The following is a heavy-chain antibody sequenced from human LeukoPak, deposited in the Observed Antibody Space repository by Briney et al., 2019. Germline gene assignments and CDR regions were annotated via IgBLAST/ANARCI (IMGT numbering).Heavy chain of an antibody. Sequence: GASLKISCKGSGYRFTSYWICWVRQMPGKGLGWLGIIYPGDSDTRYSSSFQGQVTILAEKSISTAYLQWSSLKASDTAMYYCARLDIVVVPAADDAFDIWGQGTMVTVSS. J-gene: IGHJ3*02. CDR1: GYRFTSYW. V-gene: IGHV5-51*01. CDR3: ARLDIVVVPAADDAFDI. D-gene: IGHD2-2*03. CDR2: IYPGDSDT.